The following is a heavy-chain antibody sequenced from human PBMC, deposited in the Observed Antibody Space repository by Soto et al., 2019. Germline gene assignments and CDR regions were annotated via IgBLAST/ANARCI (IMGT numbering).Heavy chain of an antibody. J-gene: IGHJ4*02. D-gene: IGHD3-3*01. CDR3: ARIDFWSGSYRGDY. CDR1: GFTVTSNY. V-gene: IGHV3-66*01. CDR2: IYSGGGT. Sequence: EVQLVESGGGLVQPGGSLRLSCAASGFTVTSNYMGWVRQAPGKGLEWVSVIYSGGGTYSADSVKGRFAISRDNSKNTLYLQMNSLSAEDTAVYYCARIDFWSGSYRGDYWGQGALVTVSS.